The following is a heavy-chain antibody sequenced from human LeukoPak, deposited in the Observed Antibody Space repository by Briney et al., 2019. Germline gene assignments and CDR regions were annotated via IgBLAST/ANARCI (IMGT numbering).Heavy chain of an antibody. CDR2: IRSIGSTI. CDR3: ARDWDSSSWLNYYFDY. V-gene: IGHV3-48*03. Sequence: PGGSQRLPHAHSGFSFRSYGIKWLRLAPGTGLEWLSYIRSIGSTIYCAGSVKGRFTISRDNAKDALYLQMNSLRAEDTAVYYCARDWDSSSWLNYYFDYWGQGTLVTVSS. J-gene: IGHJ4*02. D-gene: IGHD6-13*01. CDR1: GFSFRSYG.